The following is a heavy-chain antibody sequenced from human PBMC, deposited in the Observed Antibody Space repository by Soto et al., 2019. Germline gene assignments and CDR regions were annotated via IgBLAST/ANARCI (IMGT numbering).Heavy chain of an antibody. J-gene: IGHJ4*02. Sequence: KTSETLSRTCTVSGGSISSGDYYWIWVRQPPGKGLEWIGYIYYSGSTYYNPSLKSRVTISVDTSKNQFSLKLSSVTAADTAVYYCASGGMIRGAVFDYWGQGTLVTVSS. CDR3: ASGGMIRGAVFDY. CDR1: GGSISSGDYY. D-gene: IGHD3-10*01. CDR2: IYYSGST. V-gene: IGHV4-30-4*01.